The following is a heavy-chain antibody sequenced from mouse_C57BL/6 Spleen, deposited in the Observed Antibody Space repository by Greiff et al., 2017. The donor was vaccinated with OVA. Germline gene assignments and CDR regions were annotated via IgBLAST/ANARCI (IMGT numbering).Heavy chain of an antibody. V-gene: IGHV1-69*01. CDR1: GYTFTSYW. CDR3: ARWPLYYGLDY. D-gene: IGHD1-1*01. CDR2: IDPSDSYT. Sequence: VKLQQPGAELVMPGASVKLSCKASGYTFTSYWMHWVKQRPGQGLEWIGEIDPSDSYTNYNQKFKGKATLTVDKSSSTAYMQLSSLTSEDSAVYYFARWPLYYGLDYWGQGTTLTVSS. J-gene: IGHJ2*01.